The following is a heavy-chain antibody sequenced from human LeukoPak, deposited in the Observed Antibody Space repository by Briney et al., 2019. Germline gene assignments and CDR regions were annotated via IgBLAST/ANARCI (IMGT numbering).Heavy chain of an antibody. CDR2: INPNSGGT. J-gene: IGHJ4*02. Sequence: ASVKVSCKASGYTFTCYYMHWVRQAPGQGLEWMGRINPNSGGTNYAQKFQGRVAMTRDTSISTAYMELSRLRSDDTAVYYCARVFKGSGWYGEIDYWGQGTLVTVSS. CDR1: GYTFTCYY. D-gene: IGHD6-19*01. CDR3: ARVFKGSGWYGEIDY. V-gene: IGHV1-2*06.